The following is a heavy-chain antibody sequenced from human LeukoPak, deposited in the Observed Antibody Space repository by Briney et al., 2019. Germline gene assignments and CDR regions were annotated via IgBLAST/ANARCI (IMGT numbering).Heavy chain of an antibody. J-gene: IGHJ6*02. CDR2: ILYDGSNK. Sequence: PGGSLRLSCAASGFTFSSNGMHWVRQAPGEGLEWVGIILYDGSNKYYADSVKGRFTISRDNSKNTLYLQINSLRVEDTAVYYCARPYYSNYYYYGMDVWGQGTTVTVSS. D-gene: IGHD4-11*01. CDR3: ARPYYSNYYYYGMDV. V-gene: IGHV3-33*01. CDR1: GFTFSSNG.